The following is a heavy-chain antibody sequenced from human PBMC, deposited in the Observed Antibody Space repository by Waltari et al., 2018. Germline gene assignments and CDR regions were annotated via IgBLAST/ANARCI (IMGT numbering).Heavy chain of an antibody. J-gene: IGHJ4*02. CDR3: AKDQMEWLAPFDY. CDR1: GLTFSSYG. CDR2: IRYDGSNK. D-gene: IGHD6-19*01. V-gene: IGHV3-30*02. Sequence: QVQLVESGGGVVQPGGSLRLSCAASGLTFSSYGMHWVRQAPGKLLECVPFIRYDGSNKYYADSVKGRFTLSRDNSKNTLYLQMNSLRAEDTAVYYCAKDQMEWLAPFDYWGQGTLVTVSS.